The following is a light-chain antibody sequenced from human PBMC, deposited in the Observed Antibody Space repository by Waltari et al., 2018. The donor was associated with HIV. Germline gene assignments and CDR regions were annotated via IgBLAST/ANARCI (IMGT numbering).Light chain of an antibody. CDR2: GAS. CDR3: QQYGGSSFT. V-gene: IGKV3-20*01. CDR1: QSVSNNY. J-gene: IGKJ3*01. Sequence: EIVLTQSPGTLSLSPGERATLSCRASQSVSNNYLAWYQQKPGQAPRLLIDGASSRATGIPDRFSGSGSRTDFTLTISRLEPEDFAVYYCQQYGGSSFTFGPGTKVDIK.